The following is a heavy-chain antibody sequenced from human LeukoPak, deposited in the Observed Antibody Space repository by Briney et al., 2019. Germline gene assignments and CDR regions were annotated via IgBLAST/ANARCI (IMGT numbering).Heavy chain of an antibody. CDR2: IYYSGST. D-gene: IGHD7-27*01. J-gene: IGHJ4*02. V-gene: IGHV4-59*08. Sequence: KPSETLSLTCTVSGDSIRSYYWSWIRQPPGKGLEWIGYIYYSGSTNYNPSLKSRVTISVDTSKNQLSLNLSSVAAADTAVYYCARRPTGDPKFDYWGQGTLVTVSS. CDR1: GDSIRSYY. CDR3: ARRPTGDPKFDY.